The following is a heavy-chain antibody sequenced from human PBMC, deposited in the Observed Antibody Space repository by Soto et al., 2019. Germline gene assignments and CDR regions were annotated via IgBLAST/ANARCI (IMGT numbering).Heavy chain of an antibody. Sequence: SFSRYWMNWVRQAPGKGLEWVANIKQDGTEKNYVDSVKGRFTISRDNARKSLYLQMDSLRAEDTAVYFCARGDTPMITGMDSFDIWGQGTMVTVSS. D-gene: IGHD5-18*01. CDR1: SFSRYW. V-gene: IGHV3-7*01. CDR2: IKQDGTEK. CDR3: ARGDTPMITGMDSFDI. J-gene: IGHJ3*02.